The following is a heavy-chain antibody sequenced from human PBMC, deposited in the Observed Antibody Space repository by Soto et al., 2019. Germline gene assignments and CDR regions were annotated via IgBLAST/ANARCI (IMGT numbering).Heavy chain of an antibody. CDR1: GYTFTSYG. V-gene: IGHV1-18*01. J-gene: IGHJ4*02. D-gene: IGHD6-19*01. CDR3: ARSPLSSGWAQLDY. Sequence: ASVKVSCKASGYTFTSYGISWVRQAPGQRLEWMGWISADNGNTKYSQKFQGRVTITRDTSASTAYMELSSLRSEDTAVYYCARSPLSSGWAQLDYWGQGTLVTVSS. CDR2: ISADNGNT.